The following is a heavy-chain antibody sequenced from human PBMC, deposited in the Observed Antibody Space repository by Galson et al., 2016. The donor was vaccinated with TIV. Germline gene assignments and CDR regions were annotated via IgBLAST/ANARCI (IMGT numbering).Heavy chain of an antibody. J-gene: IGHJ3*02. CDR1: GYSFTTFW. CDR2: IYPEDSDT. D-gene: IGHD2-2*03. V-gene: IGHV5-51*01. CDR3: AKIGYCYSTTDCYAYDAFHI. Sequence: QSGAEVTKPGESLKISCKASGYSFTTFWIGWVRQMPGKGLEWMGVIYPEDSDTRYSPSFQGQVTISADKSIRTAYLQWSSLTAADTAIYYCAKIGYCYSTTDCYAYDAFHIWGQGTMVSVSS.